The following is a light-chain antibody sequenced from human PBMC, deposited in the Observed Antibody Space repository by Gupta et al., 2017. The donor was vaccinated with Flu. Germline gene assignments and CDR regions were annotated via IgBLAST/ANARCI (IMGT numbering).Light chain of an antibody. CDR3: QQDDTYWT. V-gene: IGKV1-5*03. J-gene: IGKJ1*01. CDR2: KAS. Sequence: DIEMIQSPSSLSASVGDRVTITCRVSQSISKRLNWKQQKPGKAPKLLIYKASKGENGVASRFSGSGGGTGFTLTSSSPQHDDFAAYYGQQDDTYWTFGQGTKVEIK. CDR1: QSISKR.